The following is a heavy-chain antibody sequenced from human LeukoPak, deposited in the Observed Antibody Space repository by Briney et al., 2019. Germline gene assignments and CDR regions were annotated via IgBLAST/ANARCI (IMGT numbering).Heavy chain of an antibody. CDR1: GFTFSSYS. J-gene: IGHJ4*02. V-gene: IGHV3-21*01. CDR2: ISSSSSYI. CDR3: ARDSGSSWYKPDGKGVDY. D-gene: IGHD6-13*01. Sequence: GGSLRLSCAASGFTFSSYSMNWVRQAPGKGLEWVSSISSSSSYIYYADSVKGRFTISRDNAKNSLYLQMNSLRAEDTAVYYCARDSGSSWYKPDGKGVDYWGQGTLATVSS.